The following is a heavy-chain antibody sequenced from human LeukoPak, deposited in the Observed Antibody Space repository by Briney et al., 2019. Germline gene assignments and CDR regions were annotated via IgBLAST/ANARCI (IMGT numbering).Heavy chain of an antibody. CDR3: ARSPFSGDDVAFDI. V-gene: IGHV1-45*02. D-gene: IGHD5-12*01. CDR1: GYTFTYRY. Sequence: GASVKVSFKASGYTFTYRYLHWVRQAPGQALEWMGWITPFNGITNYAQQFQDRVTITRDRSRNTVYMELNSLRFEDTAMYYCARSPFSGDDVAFDIWGQGTMVTVSS. CDR2: ITPFNGIT. J-gene: IGHJ3*02.